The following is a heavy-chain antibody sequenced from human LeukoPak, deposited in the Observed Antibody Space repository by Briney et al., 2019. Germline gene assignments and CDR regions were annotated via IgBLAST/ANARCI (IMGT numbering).Heavy chain of an antibody. CDR3: ARELMNAFDI. V-gene: IGHV1-18*01. CDR1: GGTFSSYA. J-gene: IGHJ3*02. Sequence: ASAKVSCKASGGTFSSYAISWVRQAPGQGLEWMGWISAYNGNTNYAQKLQGRVTMTTDTSTSTAYMELRSLRSGDTAVYYCARELMNAFDIWGQGTMVTVSS. D-gene: IGHD2-8*01. CDR2: ISAYNGNT.